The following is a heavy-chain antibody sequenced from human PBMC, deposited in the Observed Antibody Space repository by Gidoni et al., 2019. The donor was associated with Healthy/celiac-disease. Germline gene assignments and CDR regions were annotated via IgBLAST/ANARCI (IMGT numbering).Heavy chain of an antibody. D-gene: IGHD3-10*01. CDR3: ARDPASYYTWNGMDV. J-gene: IGHJ6*02. V-gene: IGHV3-33*01. CDR1: GFTFSSYG. Sequence: QVQLVESGGGVVQPGRSLRLSCAASGFTFSSYGMHWVRQAPGKGLEWVAVIWYDGSNKYYADSVKGRFTISRDNSKNTLYLQMNSLRAEDTAVYYCARDPASYYTWNGMDVWGQGTTVTVSS. CDR2: IWYDGSNK.